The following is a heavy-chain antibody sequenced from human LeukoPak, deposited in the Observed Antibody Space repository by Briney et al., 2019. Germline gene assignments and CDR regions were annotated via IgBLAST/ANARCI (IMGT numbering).Heavy chain of an antibody. V-gene: IGHV3-7*01. CDR3: ARGPSMATRFDY. D-gene: IGHD3-3*02. CDR2: IKEDGNGK. CDR1: GFTFSNYW. J-gene: IGHJ4*02. Sequence: PGGSLRLSCAASGFTFSNYWMSWVRQAPGKGLEWVANIKEDGNGKYYVDSVKGRFTISRDNAKNPLYLQMNSLRAEDTAVYYCARGPSMATRFDYWGQGTLVTVSS.